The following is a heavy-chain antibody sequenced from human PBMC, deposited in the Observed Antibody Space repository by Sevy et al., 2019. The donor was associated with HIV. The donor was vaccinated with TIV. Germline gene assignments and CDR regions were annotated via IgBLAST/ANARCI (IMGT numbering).Heavy chain of an antibody. D-gene: IGHD3-16*02. CDR2: IKQDGSEK. J-gene: IGHJ3*02. V-gene: IGHV3-7*03. CDR1: GFTFSSYW. CDR3: ARELTFGGVIVPDAFDI. Sequence: GGSLRLSCAASGFTFSSYWMSWVRQAPGKGLEWVANIKQDGSEKYYVDSVKGRFTISRDNAKNSLYLQMNSLRAEDTAVYYCARELTFGGVIVPDAFDIWGQWTMVTVSS.